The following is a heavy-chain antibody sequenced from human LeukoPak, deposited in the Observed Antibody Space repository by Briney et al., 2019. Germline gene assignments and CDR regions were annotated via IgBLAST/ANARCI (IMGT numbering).Heavy chain of an antibody. CDR3: ARGQPGGYYDFWSGYYTDAFDI. Sequence: SETLSLTCAVYGGSFSGYYWSWIRQPTGNGLEWIGEINHSGSTNYNPSLKSRVTISVDTSKNQFSLKLSSVTAADTAVYYCARGQPGGYYDFWSGYYTDAFDIWGQGTMVTVSS. CDR1: GGSFSGYY. J-gene: IGHJ3*02. V-gene: IGHV4-34*01. D-gene: IGHD3-3*01. CDR2: INHSGST.